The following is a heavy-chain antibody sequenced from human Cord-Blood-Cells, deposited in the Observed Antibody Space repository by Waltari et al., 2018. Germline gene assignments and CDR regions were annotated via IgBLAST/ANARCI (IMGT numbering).Heavy chain of an antibody. J-gene: IGHJ5*02. CDR2: IYYSGST. V-gene: IGHV4-59*01. CDR1: GGSISSYS. Sequence: QVQLQESGPGLVKPSETLSLTCTFSGGSISSYSWSWIRQPPGKGLEWIGYIYYSGSTNYNPSLKSRVTISVDTSKNQFSLKLSSVTAADTAVYYCARGYSSSWYWFDPWGQGTLVTVSS. CDR3: ARGYSSSWYWFDP. D-gene: IGHD6-13*01.